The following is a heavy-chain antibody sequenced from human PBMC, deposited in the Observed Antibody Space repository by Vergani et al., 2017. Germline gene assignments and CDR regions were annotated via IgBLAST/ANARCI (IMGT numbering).Heavy chain of an antibody. CDR1: GFTFSSYS. V-gene: IGHV3-21*01. Sequence: VQLVESGGGLVKPGGSLRLSCAASGFTFSSYSMNWVRQAPGKGLEWVSSISSSSSYIYYADSVKGRFTISRDNAKNSLYLQMNSLRAEDTAVYYCARXPRVELWPYDAFDIWGQGTMVTVSS. CDR3: ARXPRVELWPYDAFDI. CDR2: ISSSSSYI. J-gene: IGHJ3*02. D-gene: IGHD5-18*01.